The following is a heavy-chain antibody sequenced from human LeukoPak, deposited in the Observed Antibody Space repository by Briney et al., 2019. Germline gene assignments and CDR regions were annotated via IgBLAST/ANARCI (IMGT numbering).Heavy chain of an antibody. Sequence: GGSLRLSCAASGFTFSNYGMHWVPQAPGKGLEWVAVIWYDGSNKYYADSVKGRFTISRDNSKNTLYLQMNSLRAEDTAVYYCAKGGHGDYYLDYWGQGTLVTVSS. D-gene: IGHD4-17*01. J-gene: IGHJ4*02. V-gene: IGHV3-33*06. CDR2: IWYDGSNK. CDR3: AKGGHGDYYLDY. CDR1: GFTFSNYG.